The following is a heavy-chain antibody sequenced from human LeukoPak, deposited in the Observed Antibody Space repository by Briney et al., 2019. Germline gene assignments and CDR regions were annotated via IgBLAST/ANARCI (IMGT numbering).Heavy chain of an antibody. J-gene: IGHJ6*02. D-gene: IGHD5-18*01. CDR2: IYYSGST. Sequence: SETLSLTCSVSGGSISNSNYYWGWIRLPPGKGMEWIGTIYYSGSTNYNPSLKSRVTISVDTSKNQFSLKLSSVTAADTAVYYCARGPSIQLWSDPYYYYGMDVWGQGTTVTVSS. V-gene: IGHV4-39*07. CDR1: GGSISNSNYY. CDR3: ARGPSIQLWSDPYYYYGMDV.